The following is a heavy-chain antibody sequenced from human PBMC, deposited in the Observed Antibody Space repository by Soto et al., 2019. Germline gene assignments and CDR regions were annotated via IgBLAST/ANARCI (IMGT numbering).Heavy chain of an antibody. V-gene: IGHV1-18*01. Sequence: GASVKVSCKASGYTFTRYGISWVRQAPGRGLEWMGWISAYNGNTNYAQKLQGRVTMTTDTSTSTAYMELRSLRSDDTAVYYCARDRDIVVVVAATSDGFDPWGQGTLVTVSS. CDR1: GYTFTRYG. CDR3: ARDRDIVVVVAATSDGFDP. D-gene: IGHD2-15*01. J-gene: IGHJ5*02. CDR2: ISAYNGNT.